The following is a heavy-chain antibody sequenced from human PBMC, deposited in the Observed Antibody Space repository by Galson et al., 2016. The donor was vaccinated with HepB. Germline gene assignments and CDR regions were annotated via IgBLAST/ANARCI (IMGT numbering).Heavy chain of an antibody. CDR2: ISDSRSA. CDR1: AGPINTHGYF. V-gene: IGHV4-31*03. J-gene: IGHJ4*02. Sequence: TLSLTCTVSAGPINTHGYFWSWIRQHPGRGLEWIGYISDSRSAYFNPSLKSRTTISIDTSQNQFSLDLTSVTAADTAIYFCARYGSWTGFDYWGRGTLVTVSS. D-gene: IGHD3/OR15-3a*01. CDR3: ARYGSWTGFDY.